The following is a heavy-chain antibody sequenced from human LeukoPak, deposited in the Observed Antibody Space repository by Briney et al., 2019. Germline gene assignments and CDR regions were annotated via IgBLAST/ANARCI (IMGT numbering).Heavy chain of an antibody. Sequence: SVKVSCKASGGTFSSYAISCVRQAPGQGLEWIGRIIPIFGIANYAQKFQGRVTITADKSTSTAYMELSSMRSENTAVYYCAAGDGMDVWGQRTTVTVSS. V-gene: IGHV1-69*04. CDR3: AAGDGMDV. J-gene: IGHJ6*02. D-gene: IGHD4-17*01. CDR2: IIPIFGIA. CDR1: GGTFSSYA.